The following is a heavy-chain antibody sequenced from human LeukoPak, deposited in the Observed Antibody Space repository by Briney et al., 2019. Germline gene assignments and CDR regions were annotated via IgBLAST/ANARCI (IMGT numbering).Heavy chain of an antibody. CDR3: ARDHGGATISCPDY. J-gene: IGHJ4*02. D-gene: IGHD1-26*01. CDR2: INWNGGST. Sequence: PGGSLRLSCAASGFTFDDYGMSWVRQAPGKGLEWVSGINWNGGSTGYADSVKGRFTISRDNAKNSLYLQMNSLRAEDTALYYCARDHGGATISCPDYWGQGTLVTVSS. V-gene: IGHV3-20*04. CDR1: GFTFDDYG.